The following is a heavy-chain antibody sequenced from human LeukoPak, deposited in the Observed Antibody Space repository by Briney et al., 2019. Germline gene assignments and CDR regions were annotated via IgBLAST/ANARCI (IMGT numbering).Heavy chain of an antibody. J-gene: IGHJ4*02. CDR2: INPSGGST. CDR1: GYTFTSYY. V-gene: IGHV1-46*01. D-gene: IGHD3-16*01. CDR3: ARGPRRLGYFDY. Sequence: ASVKVSCKASGYTFTSYYMHWVRQAPGQGLEWMGIINPSGGSTSYAQKFQGRVTMARNTSISTAYMELSSLRSEDTAVYYCARGPRRLGYFDYWGQGTLVTVSS.